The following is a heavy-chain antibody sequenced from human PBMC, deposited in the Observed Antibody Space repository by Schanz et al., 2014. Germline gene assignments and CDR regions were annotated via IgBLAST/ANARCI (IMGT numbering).Heavy chain of an antibody. CDR2: ISPYTGNT. D-gene: IGHD6-6*01. Sequence: QVQLEQSGAEVKKPGASVKVSCKTSGYAFSDYGITWVRQAPGQGLQWMGWISPYTGNTNYAQKFQGRVTMTADTSTSTAYMDLRSLRSGDTAVYYCARDQCAYTCSSDVRYFDYWGQGSLVTVSS. CDR1: GYAFSDYG. V-gene: IGHV1-18*01. CDR3: ARDQCAYTCSSDVRYFDY. J-gene: IGHJ4*02.